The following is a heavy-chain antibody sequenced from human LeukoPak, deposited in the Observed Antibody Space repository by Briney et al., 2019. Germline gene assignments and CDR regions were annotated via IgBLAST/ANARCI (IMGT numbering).Heavy chain of an antibody. CDR1: GGTFSSYA. CDR2: IIPIFGTA. D-gene: IGHD1-26*01. Sequence: RASVTVSCKASGGTFSSYAISWVRQAPGQGLEWMGGIIPIFGTANYAQKFQGRVTITADESTSTAYMELSSLRSEDTAVYYCASNPLKRSGSYSTPDYWGQGTLVTVSS. J-gene: IGHJ4*02. CDR3: ASNPLKRSGSYSTPDY. V-gene: IGHV1-69*13.